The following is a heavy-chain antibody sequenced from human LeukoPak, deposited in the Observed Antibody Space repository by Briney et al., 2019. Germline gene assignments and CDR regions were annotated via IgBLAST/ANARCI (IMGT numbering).Heavy chain of an antibody. CDR1: GSTFSSYA. CDR3: AKGASRADSGYDSTYFDY. D-gene: IGHD5-12*01. Sequence: GGSLRLSCAASGSTFSSYAMSWVRQAPGKGLEWVSAISGSGGSTYYADSVKGRFTISRDNSKNTLYLQMNSLRAEDTAVYYCAKGASRADSGYDSTYFDYWGQGTLVTVSS. J-gene: IGHJ4*02. V-gene: IGHV3-23*01. CDR2: ISGSGGST.